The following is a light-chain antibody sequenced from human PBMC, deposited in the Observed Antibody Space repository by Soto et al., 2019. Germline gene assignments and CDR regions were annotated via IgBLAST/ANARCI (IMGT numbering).Light chain of an antibody. CDR2: GTS. J-gene: IGKJ5*01. Sequence: DLQMTPSPSSLSASVGTLALIPWEAATLPCSGTSQGKSSYLAWYQHKPGQAPRLLIYGTSSWETGIPARFSGSGSGTDFTLTISRLQPEDFAAYYCQQSYSTPAFGQGTRLEIK. V-gene: IGKV1-39*01. CDR1: QGKSSY. CDR3: QQSYSTPA.